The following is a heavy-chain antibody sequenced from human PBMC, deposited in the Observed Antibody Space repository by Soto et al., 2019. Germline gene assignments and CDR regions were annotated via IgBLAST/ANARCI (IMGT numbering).Heavy chain of an antibody. Sequence: SVKVSCKASGGTFSSYAISWVRQAPGQGLEWMGGIIPIFGTANYAQKFQGRVTITADESTSTAYMELSSLRSEDTAVYYCALSDCSSTSCSFDYWGQGTLVTVSS. J-gene: IGHJ4*02. CDR1: GGTFSSYA. CDR2: IIPIFGTA. CDR3: ALSDCSSTSCSFDY. D-gene: IGHD2-2*01. V-gene: IGHV1-69*13.